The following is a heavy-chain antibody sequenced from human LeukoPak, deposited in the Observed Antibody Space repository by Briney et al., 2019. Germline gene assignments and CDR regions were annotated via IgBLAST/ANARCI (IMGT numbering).Heavy chain of an antibody. Sequence: PSETLSLTCTVSGGSISRSYWTWIRQPPGKGLEWIGYIYYSGSTNYNPSLKSRVTISVDTSKNQFSLNLSSVTAADTAVYYCARAIAEDFHYYYMDVWGKGTTVTVSS. CDR1: GGSISRSY. V-gene: IGHV4-59*01. J-gene: IGHJ6*03. CDR2: IYYSGST. CDR3: ARAIAEDFHYYYMDV. D-gene: IGHD1-14*01.